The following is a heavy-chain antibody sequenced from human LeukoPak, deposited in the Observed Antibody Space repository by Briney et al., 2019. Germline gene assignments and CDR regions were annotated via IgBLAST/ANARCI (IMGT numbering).Heavy chain of an antibody. Sequence: PGRSLRLSCAASGFNFNTYGMHWVRQTPGKGLEWVAVIWHDGSDKYYADSVKGRFTISRDNSKSLVYLQMDSLRDEDTAVYYCAGEVVRDVSGVDYTWLDPWGQGTLVFVS. J-gene: IGHJ5*02. V-gene: IGHV3-33*01. CDR1: GFNFNTYG. D-gene: IGHD2-8*01. CDR3: AGEVVRDVSGVDYTWLDP. CDR2: IWHDGSDK.